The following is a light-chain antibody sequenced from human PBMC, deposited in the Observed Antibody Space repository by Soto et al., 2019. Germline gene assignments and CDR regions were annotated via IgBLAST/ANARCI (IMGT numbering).Light chain of an antibody. V-gene: IGKV3-20*01. J-gene: IGKJ2*01. CDR3: QQYGSATYT. CDR2: GAS. Sequence: EIVLTQSPGTLSLSPGERATLSCRASQSVSSSYLAWYQQKPGQAPRRLIYGASSRATGIPDRFSGSGSGTDFTLTISRLDPEDFAVYYCQQYGSATYTFGQGTKLEIK. CDR1: QSVSSSY.